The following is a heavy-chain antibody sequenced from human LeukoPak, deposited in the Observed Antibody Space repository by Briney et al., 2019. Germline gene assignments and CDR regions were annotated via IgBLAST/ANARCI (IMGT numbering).Heavy chain of an antibody. D-gene: IGHD6-13*01. CDR1: GFTFSSYV. V-gene: IGHV3-23*01. Sequence: GGSLRLSCAASGFTFSSYVMSWVRQAPGKGLEWVSAISGSGGSTYYADSVKGRFTISRDNSKNTLYLQMNSLRAEDTAVYYCAKDPRQQQLVPYWGQGTLVTVSS. CDR3: AKDPRQQQLVPY. J-gene: IGHJ4*02. CDR2: ISGSGGST.